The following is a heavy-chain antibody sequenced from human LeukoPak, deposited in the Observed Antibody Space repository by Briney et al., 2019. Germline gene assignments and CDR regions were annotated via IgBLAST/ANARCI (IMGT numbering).Heavy chain of an antibody. CDR2: ISSSSSTI. D-gene: IGHD3-10*01. CDR3: WPMAETDDLGGFDP. V-gene: IGHV3-48*04. CDR1: GFIFKDYA. J-gene: IGHJ5*02. Sequence: GGSLRLSCAASGFIFKDYAMNWVRQAPGKGLEWVSYISSSSSTIYYADSVKGRFTISRDNAKNSLYLQMNSLRAEDTAVYYCWPMAETDDLGGFDPWGQGTLVTVSS.